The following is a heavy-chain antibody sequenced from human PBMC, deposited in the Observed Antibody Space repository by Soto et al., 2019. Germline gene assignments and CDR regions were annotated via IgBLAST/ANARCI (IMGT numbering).Heavy chain of an antibody. J-gene: IGHJ3*02. CDR2: INPSGGST. Sequence: ASVKVSCKASGYTFTSYYMHWVRQAPGQGLEWMGIINPSGGSTSYAQKFQGRVTMTRDTSTSTVYMELSSLRSEDTAVYYCARVIGSYSSGWHDAFDIWDQGTMVTVSS. D-gene: IGHD6-19*01. CDR1: GYTFTSYY. V-gene: IGHV1-46*01. CDR3: ARVIGSYSSGWHDAFDI.